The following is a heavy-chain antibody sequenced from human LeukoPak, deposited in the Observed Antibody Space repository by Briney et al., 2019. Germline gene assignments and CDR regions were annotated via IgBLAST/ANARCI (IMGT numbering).Heavy chain of an antibody. D-gene: IGHD6-19*01. V-gene: IGHV3-74*01. CDR3: ARDPGGSGYSFDS. CDR1: GFTFSSYW. CDR2: ISTDGSST. J-gene: IGHJ4*02. Sequence: GGSLRLSCAASGFTFSSYWMHWVRQAPGKGLVWVSRISTDGSSTSYADSVKGRFTISRDNAKNTLYLQMNSLRAEDTAIYYCARDPGGSGYSFDSWGQGTLVTVSS.